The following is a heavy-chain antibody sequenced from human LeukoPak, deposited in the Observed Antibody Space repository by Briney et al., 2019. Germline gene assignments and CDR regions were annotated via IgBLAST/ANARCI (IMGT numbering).Heavy chain of an antibody. CDR2: ISTAGDP. CDR1: GFTFGSYD. J-gene: IGHJ3*02. Sequence: PGRSLRLSCAASGFTFGSYDMHWVRQDKGKGLEWVSAISTAGDPYYLGSVKGRFTISRENAKNSFYLQMNSLRAGDTAVYYCAGQARPGSAEGAFDIWGQGTMVTVSS. CDR3: AGQARPGSAEGAFDI. D-gene: IGHD2-2*01. V-gene: IGHV3-13*05.